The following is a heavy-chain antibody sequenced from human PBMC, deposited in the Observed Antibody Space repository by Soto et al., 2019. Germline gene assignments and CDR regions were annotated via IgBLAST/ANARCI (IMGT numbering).Heavy chain of an antibody. CDR2: IDPSDSYI. Sequence: PGESLKISCQGSGYSFTNYWINWVRQMPGKGLEWMGRIDPSDSYINNSPSFQGHVTISVDKSINTAYLQWWSLTASDTAIYFCARSSSGYNRGMDVWGQGTTVTVSS. CDR3: ARSSSGYNRGMDV. J-gene: IGHJ6*02. CDR1: GYSFTNYW. V-gene: IGHV5-10-1*01. D-gene: IGHD3-22*01.